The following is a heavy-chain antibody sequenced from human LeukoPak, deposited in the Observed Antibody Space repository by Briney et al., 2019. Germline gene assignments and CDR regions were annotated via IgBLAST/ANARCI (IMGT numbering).Heavy chain of an antibody. CDR2: INPSGGTT. CDR1: GYTFTSYY. J-gene: IGHJ4*02. CDR3: ARAESGGYQGGPLDY. V-gene: IGHV1-46*01. Sequence: GSVKVSCKASGYTFTSYYMHWVRQAPGQGVEWMAIINPSGGTTIYAQKFQGRVTMTRDTSTSTVYMELSSLRSEDTAVYYCARAESGGYQGGPLDYWGQGTLVTVSS. D-gene: IGHD3-22*01.